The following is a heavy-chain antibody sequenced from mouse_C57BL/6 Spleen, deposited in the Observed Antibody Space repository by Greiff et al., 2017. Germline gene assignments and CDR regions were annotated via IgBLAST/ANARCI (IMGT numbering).Heavy chain of an antibody. CDR1: GYTFTSYT. D-gene: IGHD2-4*01. Sequence: QVQLQQSGAELARPGASVKMSCKASGYTFTSYTMHWVKQRPGQGLEWIGYINPSSGYTTYNQKFKDKATLTADKSSSTAYMQLSSLTSEDSAVYYCARSYDYEYYFDYWGQGTTLTVSS. J-gene: IGHJ2*01. CDR2: INPSSGYT. V-gene: IGHV1-4*01. CDR3: ARSYDYEYYFDY.